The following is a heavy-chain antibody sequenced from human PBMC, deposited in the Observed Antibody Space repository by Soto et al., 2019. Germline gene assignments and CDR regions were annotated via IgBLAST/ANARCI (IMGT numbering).Heavy chain of an antibody. Sequence: QVQLEQSGAEVKKPGSKMKVSCKASRGTFRTAAISWVRQAPGQGLEWMGGIMPVFRTPDYAQKFQGRVTITADESTNTAYMELSGLRSDYTAVYYCARDNDRPQLGGNYYYILDVWGQGTTITVSS. D-gene: IGHD2-8*01. CDR3: ARDNDRPQLGGNYYYILDV. J-gene: IGHJ6*02. CDR2: IMPVFRTP. CDR1: RGTFRTAA. V-gene: IGHV1-69*12.